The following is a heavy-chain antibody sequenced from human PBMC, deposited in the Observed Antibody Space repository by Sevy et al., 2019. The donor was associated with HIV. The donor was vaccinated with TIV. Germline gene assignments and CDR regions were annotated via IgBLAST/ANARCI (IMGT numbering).Heavy chain of an antibody. D-gene: IGHD2-15*01. J-gene: IGHJ6*02. V-gene: IGHV4-59*13. CDR3: ARDRPYCSGGSCYPHYYGMDL. Sequence: SETLSLTCTVSGGSISSYYWSWIRQPPGKGLEWIGYIYYSGSTNYHPSLKSRVTISVDTSKNQFSLKLSSVTAADTAVYYCARDRPYCSGGSCYPHYYGMDLWGHGTTVTVSS. CDR2: IYYSGST. CDR1: GGSISSYY.